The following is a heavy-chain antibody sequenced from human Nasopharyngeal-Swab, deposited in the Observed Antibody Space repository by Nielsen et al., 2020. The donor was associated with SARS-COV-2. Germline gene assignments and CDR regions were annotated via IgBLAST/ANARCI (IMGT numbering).Heavy chain of an antibody. J-gene: IGHJ4*02. CDR3: ARHYGIQLWLRSGGYYFDY. V-gene: IGHV4-39*01. CDR2: IYYSGST. Sequence: WIRQPPGKGLEWIGSIYYSGSTNYNPSLKSRVTISVDTSKNQFSLKLSSVTAADTAVYYCARHYGIQLWLRSGGYYFDYWGQGTLVTVSS. D-gene: IGHD5-18*01.